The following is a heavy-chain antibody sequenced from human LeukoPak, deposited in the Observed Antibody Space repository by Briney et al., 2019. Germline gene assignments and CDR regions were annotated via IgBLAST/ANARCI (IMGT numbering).Heavy chain of an antibody. CDR3: ARGVIGGNWFDP. Sequence: SETLSLTCTVSGGSISSYYWSWIRQPPGKGLEWIGYIYYSGSTNYNPSLKSRATISVDTSKNQFSLKLSSVTAADTAVYYCARGVIGGNWFDPWGQGTLVTVSS. J-gene: IGHJ5*02. CDR2: IYYSGST. D-gene: IGHD4-23*01. CDR1: GGSISSYY. V-gene: IGHV4-59*01.